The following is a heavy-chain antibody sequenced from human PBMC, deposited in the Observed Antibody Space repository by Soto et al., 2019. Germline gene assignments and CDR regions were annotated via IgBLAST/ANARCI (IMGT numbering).Heavy chain of an antibody. V-gene: IGHV1-69*13. J-gene: IGHJ4*02. CDR2: IIPIFGTA. D-gene: IGHD3-22*01. CDR1: GGTFSSYA. Sequence: SVKVSCKASGGTFSSYAISWVRQAPGQGLEWMGGIIPIFGTANYAQKFQGRVTITADESTSTAYMELSSLRSEDTAVYYCARDRKDYYDSSGYYLFDYWGQGTLVTVSS. CDR3: ARDRKDYYDSSGYYLFDY.